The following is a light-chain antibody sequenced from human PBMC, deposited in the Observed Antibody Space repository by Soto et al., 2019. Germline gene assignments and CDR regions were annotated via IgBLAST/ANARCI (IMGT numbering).Light chain of an antibody. V-gene: IGKV3-15*01. J-gene: IGKJ3*01. CDR1: QSVSTN. CDR3: QQYHNWPVT. Sequence: EIVLTQSPATLSVSPGASATLYCRASQSVSTNLAWYQQKPGQPPRVLIYGASTRAAGISARFSGSGYGTEFSLTLSSLQSEDFVVYYCQQYHNWPVTFGPGTAVDLK. CDR2: GAS.